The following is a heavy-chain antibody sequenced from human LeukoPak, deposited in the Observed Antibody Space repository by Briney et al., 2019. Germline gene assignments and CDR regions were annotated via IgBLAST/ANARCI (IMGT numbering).Heavy chain of an antibody. D-gene: IGHD3-16*01. CDR3: PRTLRTFNWFDP. Sequence: GGSLRLSCGASGFTFSNYWMSWVRQAPGKGLEWVANMKEDGSEEYYVDSVKGRFTISRDNAKNSLYLQMNSLRAEDTAVYYCPRTLRTFNWFDPWGQGTLVTVSS. J-gene: IGHJ5*02. CDR1: GFTFSNYW. CDR2: MKEDGSEE. V-gene: IGHV3-7*01.